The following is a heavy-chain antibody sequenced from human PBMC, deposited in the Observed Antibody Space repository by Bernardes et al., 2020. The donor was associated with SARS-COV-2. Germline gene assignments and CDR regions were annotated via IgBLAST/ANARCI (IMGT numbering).Heavy chain of an antibody. CDR2: IRHSGGST. Sequence: GGSLRLSCAASGFTFSDYYMSWVRQAPGNGLEWVSTIRHSGGSTYYADPVRGRVTMSRDNSKNMVFLEMDSLRAEDTAVYCCATQAAAALDYWGQGTLVTVSS. V-gene: IGHV3-23*01. CDR1: GFTFSDYY. J-gene: IGHJ4*02. D-gene: IGHD6-13*01. CDR3: ATQAAAALDY.